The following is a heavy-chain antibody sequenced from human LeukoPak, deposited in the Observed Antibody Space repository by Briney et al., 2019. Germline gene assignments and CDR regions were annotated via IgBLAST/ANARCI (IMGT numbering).Heavy chain of an antibody. CDR1: GFTFSGFA. CDR2: ISGSGGST. Sequence: GGSLRLSCAASGFTFSGFAMSWVRQAPGKGLEWVSAISGSGGSTYYTDSVKGRFTISTDNSKNTLYLHMNSLRAEDTAVYYCAKGGSGSSYSRIDYWGQGTLVTVSS. CDR3: AKGGSGSSYSRIDY. J-gene: IGHJ4*02. D-gene: IGHD2-15*01. V-gene: IGHV3-23*01.